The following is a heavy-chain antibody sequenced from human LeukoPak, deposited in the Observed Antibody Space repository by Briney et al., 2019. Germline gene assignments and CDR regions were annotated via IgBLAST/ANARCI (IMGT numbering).Heavy chain of an antibody. CDR3: ARAPYSSYGDY. J-gene: IGHJ4*02. CDR2: IYHSGST. D-gene: IGHD3-22*01. CDR1: GGSISSGGYY. Sequence: SETLSLTCNVSGGSISSGGYYWSWIRQPPGKGLKWIGYIYHSGSTYYNPSLKSRVTISVDRSKNQFSLKLSSVTAADTAVYYCARAPYSSYGDYWGQGTLVTVAS. V-gene: IGHV4-30-2*01.